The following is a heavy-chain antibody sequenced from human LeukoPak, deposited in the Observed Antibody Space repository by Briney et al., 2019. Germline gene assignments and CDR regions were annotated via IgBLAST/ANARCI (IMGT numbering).Heavy chain of an antibody. CDR1: GYTFTGYY. Sequence: GASVKVSCKASGYTFTGYYMHWVRQAPGQGLEWMGWINAGNGNTKYSQDFQGRVTITRDTSASIAYMELSSLRSEDMAVYYCARTRQYSSIWGFDYWGQGTLVTVSS. CDR2: INAGNGNT. J-gene: IGHJ4*02. V-gene: IGHV1-3*03. CDR3: ARTRQYSSIWGFDY. D-gene: IGHD6-13*01.